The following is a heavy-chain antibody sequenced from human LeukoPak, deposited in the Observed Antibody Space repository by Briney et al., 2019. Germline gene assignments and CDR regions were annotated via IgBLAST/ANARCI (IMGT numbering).Heavy chain of an antibody. Sequence: GGSLRLSCAASGFTFSSYAMTWVRQAPGKGLEWVSGISGSGGKYADSVKGRFTTSRDNSKNTLYLQMNSLRAEDTAVYYCAKALSLAVGSYHFDYWGQGTLVTVSS. J-gene: IGHJ4*02. CDR3: AKALSLAVGSYHFDY. CDR1: GFTFSSYA. V-gene: IGHV3-23*01. CDR2: ISGSGG. D-gene: IGHD1-26*01.